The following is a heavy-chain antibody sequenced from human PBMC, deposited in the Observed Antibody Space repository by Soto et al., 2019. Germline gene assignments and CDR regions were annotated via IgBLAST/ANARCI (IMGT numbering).Heavy chain of an antibody. J-gene: IGHJ4*02. CDR1: GFTFSSYA. V-gene: IGHV3-23*01. D-gene: IGHD6-6*01. CDR2: ISGGGVTT. Sequence: GGSLRLSCAASGFTFSSYAMSWVRQAPGKGLEWVSTISGGGVTTYYADSVKGRFTISRDNSKNTLYLQMNSLRAEDTAVYYCAQDRIAARQIIFFDYWGPGTMVTVSS. CDR3: AQDRIAARQIIFFDY.